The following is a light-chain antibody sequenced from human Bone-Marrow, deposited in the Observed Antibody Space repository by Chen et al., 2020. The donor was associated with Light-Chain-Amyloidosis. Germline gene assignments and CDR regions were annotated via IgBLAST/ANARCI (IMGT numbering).Light chain of an antibody. CDR3: QSEDSSGTDEVI. CDR2: RDT. Sequence: SYELTQPPSVSVSPGQTARITCSGDDLPTKYAYWYQQKPGQAPVLVIHRDTERPSGISERFGRSSSAIKATVTMSGVQAEDEGDYHWQSEDSSGTDEVIVGGGTKLTVL. CDR1: DLPTKY. V-gene: IGLV3-25*03. J-gene: IGLJ2*01.